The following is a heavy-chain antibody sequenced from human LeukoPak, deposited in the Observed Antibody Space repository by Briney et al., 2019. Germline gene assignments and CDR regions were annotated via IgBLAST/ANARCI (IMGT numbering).Heavy chain of an antibody. CDR2: FDPEDGET. Sequence: ASVEVSCKVSGYTLTELSMHWVRQAPGKGLEWMGGFDPEDGETIYAQKFQGRVTMTEDTSTDTAYMELSSLRSEDTAVYYCATGSWYYYYYYMDVWGKGTTVTVSS. CDR1: GYTLTELS. J-gene: IGHJ6*03. V-gene: IGHV1-24*01. CDR3: ATGSWYYYYYYMDV. D-gene: IGHD1-26*01.